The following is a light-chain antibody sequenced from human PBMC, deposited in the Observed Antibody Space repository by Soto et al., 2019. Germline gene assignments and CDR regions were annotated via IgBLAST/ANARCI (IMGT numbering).Light chain of an antibody. CDR2: DVS. CDR3: SSYTTSSTLYV. Sequence: QSALTQPASVSGSPGQSITISCTGTSSDVGAYNYVTWYQQHPGKAPKLMIYDVSNRPSGGSSRFSGSKSGNTASLTISGLQAEDEADYYCSSYTTSSTLYVFGSGTKLTVL. V-gene: IGLV2-14*03. J-gene: IGLJ1*01. CDR1: SSDVGAYNY.